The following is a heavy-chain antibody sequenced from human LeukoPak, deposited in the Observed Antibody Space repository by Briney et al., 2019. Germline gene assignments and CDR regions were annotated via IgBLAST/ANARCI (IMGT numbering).Heavy chain of an antibody. D-gene: IGHD6-6*01. CDR1: GSSISSSSYY. J-gene: IGHJ5*02. CDR2: IYYSGST. Sequence: SETLSLTCTASGSSISSSSYYWGWIRQPPGKGLEWIGSIYYSGSTYYNPSLKSRVTISVDTSKNQFSLKLSSVTAADTAVYYCARTYSSLRWFDPWGQGTLVTVSS. V-gene: IGHV4-39*01. CDR3: ARTYSSLRWFDP.